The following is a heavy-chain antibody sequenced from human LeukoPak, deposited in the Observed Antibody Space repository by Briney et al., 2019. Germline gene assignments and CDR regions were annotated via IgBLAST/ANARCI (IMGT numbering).Heavy chain of an antibody. CDR3: AKDRDGDLFDY. Sequence: GGSLRLSCAASGFTFSSYGMHWVRQAPGKGLEWVAVISYDGSNKYYADSVKGRFTISRDKSKNTLYLQMNSLRAEDTAVYYCAKDRDGDLFDYWGQGTLVTVSS. CDR2: ISYDGSNK. J-gene: IGHJ4*02. CDR1: GFTFSSYG. D-gene: IGHD7-27*01. V-gene: IGHV3-30*18.